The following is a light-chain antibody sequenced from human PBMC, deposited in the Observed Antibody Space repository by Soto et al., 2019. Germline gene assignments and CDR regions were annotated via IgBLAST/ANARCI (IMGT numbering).Light chain of an antibody. V-gene: IGKV3-15*01. J-gene: IGKJ1*01. CDR3: QQYHNWPRT. CDR2: GAS. Sequence: EIVMTQSPATLSVSPGERATLSCRASQSVSSNLAWYQQKPGQAPRLLIYGASTRATGIPARFSGSGSGTEFTLTISSLQSEDFAVYYCQQYHNWPRTFGEGTVVDIK. CDR1: QSVSSN.